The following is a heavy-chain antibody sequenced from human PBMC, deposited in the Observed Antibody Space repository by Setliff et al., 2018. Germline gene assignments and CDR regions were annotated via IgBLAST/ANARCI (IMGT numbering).Heavy chain of an antibody. V-gene: IGHV4-39*07. CDR2: IYYSGST. CDR3: ARTLYDYDILTGPGYYFDY. CDR1: GASISSSSYY. Sequence: SETLSLTYTVSGASISSSSYYWAWIRQPPGKGLEWIGSIYYSGSTYYNPSLKSRVTISVDTSKNQFSLKLSSVTAADTAVYYCARTLYDYDILTGPGYYFDYWGQGTLVTVSS. D-gene: IGHD3-9*01. J-gene: IGHJ4*02.